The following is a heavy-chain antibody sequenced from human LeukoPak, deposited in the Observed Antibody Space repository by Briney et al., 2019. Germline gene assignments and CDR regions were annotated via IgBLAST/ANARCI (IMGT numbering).Heavy chain of an antibody. D-gene: IGHD6-13*01. CDR3: ARGRSGLAAAGTYDY. CDR2: INPNSGRT. J-gene: IGHJ4*02. Sequence: ASVKVSCKASGYTFTSSDINWVRQAAGQGLEWMGWINPNSGRTGSAQKFQGRVTMTANTSISTAYMELGNLRFDDTAVYYCARGRSGLAAAGTYDYWGQGTLITVSS. CDR1: GYTFTSSD. V-gene: IGHV1-8*01.